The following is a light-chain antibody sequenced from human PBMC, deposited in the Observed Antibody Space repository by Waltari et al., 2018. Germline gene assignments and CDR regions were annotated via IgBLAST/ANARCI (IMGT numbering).Light chain of an antibody. Sequence: DIQMTQSPSTLSASVGDTVTITCRASQSVSWLAWYQQKPGEAPKLLFYEASTLERGVPSRFSGRGSGTEFTLTISSLQPDDFATFFCQQYDTYSPHSFGQGTKLEIK. CDR1: QSVSW. J-gene: IGKJ2*03. CDR3: QQYDTYSPHS. V-gene: IGKV1-5*03. CDR2: EAS.